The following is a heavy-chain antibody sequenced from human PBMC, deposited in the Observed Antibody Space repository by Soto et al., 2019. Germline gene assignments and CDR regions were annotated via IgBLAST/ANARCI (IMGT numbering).Heavy chain of an antibody. V-gene: IGHV4-38-2*01. CDR2: LYHIGST. Sequence: SYTPSLTSAVSCYSISSDNYWAWIRQPPGRGLEWIGSLYHIGSTHYNTSLKSRVAISVDTSKNHFSLELSSVTAADTAIYYCRSSTSCYAEPCVDVCGQGTVVPVS. CDR1: CYSISSDNY. D-gene: IGHD2-2*01. J-gene: IGHJ6*02. CDR3: RSSTSCYAEPCVDV.